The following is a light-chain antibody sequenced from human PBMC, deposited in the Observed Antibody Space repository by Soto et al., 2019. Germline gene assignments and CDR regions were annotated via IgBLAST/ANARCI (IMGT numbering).Light chain of an antibody. CDR3: QSYDSSLSGSV. Sequence: QSVLTQPPSVSGAPGQRVTISCTGSSSNIGAGYVYWYQQLPGTAPKLLIYGNSNRPSGVPDRFSGSKSGTSASLAITGLQAEDEADYYCQSYDSSLSGSVFGGGTKLTVL. V-gene: IGLV1-40*01. CDR1: SSNIGAGYV. CDR2: GNS. J-gene: IGLJ3*02.